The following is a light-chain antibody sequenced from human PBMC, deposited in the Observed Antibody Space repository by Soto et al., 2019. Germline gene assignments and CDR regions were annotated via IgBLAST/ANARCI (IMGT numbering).Light chain of an antibody. J-gene: IGKJ4*01. Sequence: AIRMTQSPSSLSASTGDRVTITCRASEGISTYVAWYQQKPGKAPKLLIYATASLQSGVPSRFSGSGSGTDFTLTISCLQSEDFATYYCQQYYSSPLTFGGGTKLEIK. V-gene: IGKV1-8*01. CDR3: QQYYSSPLT. CDR2: ATA. CDR1: EGISTY.